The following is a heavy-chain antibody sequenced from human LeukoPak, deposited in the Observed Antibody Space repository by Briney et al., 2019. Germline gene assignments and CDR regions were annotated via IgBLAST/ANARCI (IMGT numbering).Heavy chain of an antibody. V-gene: IGHV3-48*01. Sequence: GGSLRLSCAASGFTFSNYNMQWVRQAPGEGLEWVSYISSGSSTIYYADSVKSRFTVSRDNAKNSLYLQMNSLRAEDTAVYYCARAMSGSTVYFDYWGQGTLVTVSS. CDR3: ARAMSGSTVYFDY. CDR1: GFTFSNYN. J-gene: IGHJ4*02. CDR2: ISSGSSTI. D-gene: IGHD1-26*01.